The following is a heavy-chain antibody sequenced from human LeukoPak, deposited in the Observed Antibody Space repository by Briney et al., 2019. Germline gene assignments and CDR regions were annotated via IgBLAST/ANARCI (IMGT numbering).Heavy chain of an antibody. CDR3: ARSDSSGWYGSDY. Sequence: PGGSLRLSCAASGFTFSSYWMHWVRQAPGKGLVWVSRINSDGSSTGYADSVKGRFTISRDNAKNTLYLQMNSLRAEDTAVYYCARSDSSGWYGSDYWGQGTLVTVSS. CDR2: INSDGSST. CDR1: GFTFSSYW. J-gene: IGHJ4*02. V-gene: IGHV3-74*01. D-gene: IGHD6-19*01.